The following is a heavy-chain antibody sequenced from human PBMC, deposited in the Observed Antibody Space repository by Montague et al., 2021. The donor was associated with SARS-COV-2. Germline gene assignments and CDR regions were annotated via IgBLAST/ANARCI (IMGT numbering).Heavy chain of an antibody. D-gene: IGHD3-16*02. CDR3: ARGQPPRITFGGIISYGLDV. V-gene: IGHV4-34*01. CDR1: GGSFSGYY. J-gene: IGHJ6*02. CDR2: INHSGST. Sequence: SETLSLTCAVYGGSFSGYYWTWIRQPPGKGLEWIGEINHSGSTNXNPSPKSRVTISVDTSKNQFSLKLRSVTAADTAVYYCARGQPPRITFGGIISYGLDVWGQGTTVTVSS.